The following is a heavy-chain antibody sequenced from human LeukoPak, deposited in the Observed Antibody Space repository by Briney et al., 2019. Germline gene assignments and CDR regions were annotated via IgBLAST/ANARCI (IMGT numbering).Heavy chain of an antibody. CDR2: IYPGGSNG. J-gene: IGHJ4*02. V-gene: IGHV5-51*01. D-gene: IGHD5-18*01. Sequence: HGESLRISCKCSGFDFTAYGIAWVRQMPGKGLEWMGNIYPGGSNGRYSPSFQGQVTMSADKSITTVHLQWSSLKASDTAMYYCARHFHSAWFGFWGQGSLVTVSS. CDR3: ARHFHSAWFGF. CDR1: GFDFTAYG.